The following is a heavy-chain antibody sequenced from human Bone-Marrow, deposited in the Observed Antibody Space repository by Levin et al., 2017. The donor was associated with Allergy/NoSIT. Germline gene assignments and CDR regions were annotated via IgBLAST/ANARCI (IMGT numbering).Heavy chain of an antibody. V-gene: IGHV1-69*06. CDR2: ILPLFGKP. D-gene: IGHD3-9*01. CDR1: GDTFSNHA. CDR3: ARDPTPITIFKELPYYGMDV. Sequence: ASVKVSCKSSGDTFSNHAISWVRQARGQGLEWMGGILPLFGKPSYAQKFQDRVTITADKSTSTVYMELRSLRSEDTAVYYCARDPTPITIFKELPYYGMDVWGQGTTVTVSS. J-gene: IGHJ6*02.